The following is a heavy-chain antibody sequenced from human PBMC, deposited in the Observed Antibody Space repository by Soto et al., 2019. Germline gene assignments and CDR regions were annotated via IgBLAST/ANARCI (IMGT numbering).Heavy chain of an antibody. Sequence: QVQLQESGPGLVKPSETLSLTCTVSGGSISSYYWSWIRQPAGRGLEWIGRIYTSGSTNYNPSLKTRVTMSVDTSNNQCALKLRSVTAADTAVYYCARDFPCYYTAMVYWYFDLWGRGTLVTVSS. V-gene: IGHV4-4*07. CDR2: IYTSGST. CDR3: ARDFPCYYTAMVYWYFDL. J-gene: IGHJ2*01. D-gene: IGHD5-18*01. CDR1: GGSISSYY.